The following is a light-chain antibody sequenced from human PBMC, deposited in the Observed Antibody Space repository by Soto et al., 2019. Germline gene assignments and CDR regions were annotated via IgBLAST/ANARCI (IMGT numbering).Light chain of an antibody. CDR3: AAWDDSLNGYV. Sequence: QSVLTQPPSASGTPGQRVTISCSGSSSNIGSNTVNWYQQLPGTAPKRLIYSNNQRPSGVPDRFSGSKPGTSAALAISGLQSEDEADYYCAAWDDSLNGYVFGTGTKLTVL. CDR1: SSNIGSNT. J-gene: IGLJ1*01. CDR2: SNN. V-gene: IGLV1-44*01.